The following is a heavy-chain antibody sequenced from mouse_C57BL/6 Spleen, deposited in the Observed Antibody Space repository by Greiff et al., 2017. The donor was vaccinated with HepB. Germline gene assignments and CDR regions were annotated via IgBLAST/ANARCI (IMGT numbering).Heavy chain of an antibody. Sequence: ESGPGLVKPSQSLSLTCSVTGYSITSGYYWNWIRQFPGNKLEWMGYISYDGSNNYNPSLKNRISITRDTSKNQFFLKLNSVTTEDTATYYCARAPAYDYAWFAYWGQGTLVTVSA. J-gene: IGHJ3*01. D-gene: IGHD2-4*01. V-gene: IGHV3-6*01. CDR2: ISYDGSN. CDR3: ARAPAYDYAWFAY. CDR1: GYSITSGYY.